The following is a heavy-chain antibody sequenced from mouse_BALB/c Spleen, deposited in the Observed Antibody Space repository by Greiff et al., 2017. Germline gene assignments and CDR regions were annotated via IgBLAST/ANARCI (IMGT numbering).Heavy chain of an antibody. CDR2: ISSGGGST. CDR3: ARPPYAY. CDR1: GFAFSSYD. V-gene: IGHV5-12-1*01. J-gene: IGHJ3*01. Sequence: EVMLVESGGGLVKPGGSLKLSCAASGFAFSSYDMSWVRQTPEKRLEWVAYISSGGGSTYYPDTVKGRFTISRDNAKNTLYLQMSSLKSEDTAMYYCARPPYAYWGQGTLVTVSA.